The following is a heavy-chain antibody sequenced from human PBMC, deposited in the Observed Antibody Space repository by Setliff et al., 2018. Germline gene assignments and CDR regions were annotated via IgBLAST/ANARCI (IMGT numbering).Heavy chain of an antibody. D-gene: IGHD6-19*01. CDR3: ATFGPCKGVSGTCPPRDS. J-gene: IGHJ4*02. V-gene: IGHV4-34*08. Sequence: SETLSLTCAAYGGTFSDYYWTWIRQSPAKGLEWIGEITHTGTTGSTKYNPSLKSRVTMSIDTSKNHFSLRVSSVTAADTAVYFCATFGPCKGVSGTCPPRDSWGQGTLVTVSS. CDR2: ITHTGTTGST. CDR1: GGTFSDYY.